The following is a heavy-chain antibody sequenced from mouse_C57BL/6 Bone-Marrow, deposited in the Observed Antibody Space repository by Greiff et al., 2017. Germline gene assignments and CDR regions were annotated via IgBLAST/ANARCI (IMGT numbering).Heavy chain of an antibody. CDR3: ATYYYGSFYAMDY. CDR1: GFSLTSYG. CDR2: IWGVGST. D-gene: IGHD1-1*01. Sequence: QVQLQQSGPGLVAPSQSLSITCTVSGFSLTSYGVDWVRQSPGKGLAWLGVIWGVGSTNYNSALKSRLSISKDNSKSQVFLKMNSLQTDDTAMYYCATYYYGSFYAMDYWGQGTSVTVSS. V-gene: IGHV2-6*01. J-gene: IGHJ4*01.